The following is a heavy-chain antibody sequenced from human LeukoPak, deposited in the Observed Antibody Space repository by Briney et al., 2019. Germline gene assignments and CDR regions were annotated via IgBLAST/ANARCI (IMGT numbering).Heavy chain of an antibody. CDR1: GFTFSSYW. Sequence: GGSLRLSCAASGFTFSSYWMSWVRQAPGKGLEWVANIKQDGSEKYYVDSVKGRFTISRDNAKNSLYLQMNSLRAEDTAVYYCARWDGGPSYYDSSGYVNYFDYWGQGTLVTVSS. CDR3: ARWDGGPSYYDSSGYVNYFDY. J-gene: IGHJ4*02. V-gene: IGHV3-7*01. CDR2: IKQDGSEK. D-gene: IGHD3-22*01.